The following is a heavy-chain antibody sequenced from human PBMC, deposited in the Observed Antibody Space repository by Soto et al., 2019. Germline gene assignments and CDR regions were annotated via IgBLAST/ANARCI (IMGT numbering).Heavy chain of an antibody. CDR1: GFKFEDYA. CDR3: AKAGCSDANCHFWALES. Sequence: DSVGGLVPPGRSLRLSCAGFGFKFEDYAMHWVRQVPGKGLEWVSYINWNSGKVKYADSVKGRFTISRDNAKNSLYLHMTSLKSADTALYYCAKAGCSDANCHFWALESWGQGTLVSVSS. D-gene: IGHD6-19*01. J-gene: IGHJ4*02. CDR2: INWNSGKV. V-gene: IGHV3-9*01.